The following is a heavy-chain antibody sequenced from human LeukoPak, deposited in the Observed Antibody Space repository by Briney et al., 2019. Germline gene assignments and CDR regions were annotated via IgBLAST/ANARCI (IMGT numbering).Heavy chain of an antibody. J-gene: IGHJ6*02. D-gene: IGHD2-15*01. Sequence: GGSLRLSCAASGFTVSSNYMSWVRQAPGKGLEWVSVIYSGGSTYYADSVKGRFTISRDNSKNTLYLQMNSLRAEDTAVYYCARRSGHHYDMDVWGQGTTVTVSS. CDR2: IYSGGST. CDR3: ARRSGHHYDMDV. CDR1: GFTVSSNY. V-gene: IGHV3-66*01.